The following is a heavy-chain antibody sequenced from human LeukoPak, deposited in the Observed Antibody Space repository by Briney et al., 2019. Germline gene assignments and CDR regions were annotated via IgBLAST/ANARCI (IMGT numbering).Heavy chain of an antibody. CDR2: ISYDGSNK. Sequence: GGSLRLSCAASGFTFSSYWMSWVRQAPGKGLEWVAVISYDGSNKYYADSVKGRFTISRDNSKNTLYLQMNSLRAEDTAVYYCARGGRWSNADALDYWGQGTLVTVSS. CDR3: ARGGRWSNADALDY. CDR1: GFTFSSYW. D-gene: IGHD4-23*01. J-gene: IGHJ4*02. V-gene: IGHV3-30-3*01.